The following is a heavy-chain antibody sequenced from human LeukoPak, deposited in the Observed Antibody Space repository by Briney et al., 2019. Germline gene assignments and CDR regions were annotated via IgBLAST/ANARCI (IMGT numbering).Heavy chain of an antibody. J-gene: IGHJ4*02. CDR3: AKDHPVAGIGY. CDR1: GFTFSSYA. D-gene: IGHD6-19*01. Sequence: GGSLRLSCVASGFTFSSYAMSWVRQAPGKGLEWVSAISGSGGSTYYADSVKGRFTISRGNSKNTLYLQMNSLRAEDTAVYYCAKDHPVAGIGYWGQGTLVTVSS. V-gene: IGHV3-23*01. CDR2: ISGSGGST.